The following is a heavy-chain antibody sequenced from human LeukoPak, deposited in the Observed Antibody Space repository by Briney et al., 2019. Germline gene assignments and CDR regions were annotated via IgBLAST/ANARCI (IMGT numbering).Heavy chain of an antibody. Sequence: GRSLRLSCAASGLTVSSNCMSWVRQAPGKGLKWVSVIYSGGSTYYADSVKGRFTISRDNSKNTLYLQMNSLRAEDTAVYYCAKDRAGHDAFDIWGQGTIVTVSS. CDR2: IYSGGST. V-gene: IGHV3-53*01. CDR1: GLTVSSNC. D-gene: IGHD6-13*01. J-gene: IGHJ3*02. CDR3: AKDRAGHDAFDI.